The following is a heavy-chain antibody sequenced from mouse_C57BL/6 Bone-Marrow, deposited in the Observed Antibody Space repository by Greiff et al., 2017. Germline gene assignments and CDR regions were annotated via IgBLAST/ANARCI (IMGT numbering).Heavy chain of an antibody. CDR2: INSDGGST. CDR3: ARRGNYEGYFDV. CDR1: EYEFPSYY. Sequence: EVQLQESGGGLVQPGASLKFSCESNEYEFPSYYMSWVRKTPEKRLELVAAINSDGGSTNYPDTMERRFIISRDNTKKTLYLQLSSLRSEDTALYYCARRGNYEGYFDVWGTGTTVTVSS. J-gene: IGHJ1*03. V-gene: IGHV5-2*01. D-gene: IGHD2-1*01.